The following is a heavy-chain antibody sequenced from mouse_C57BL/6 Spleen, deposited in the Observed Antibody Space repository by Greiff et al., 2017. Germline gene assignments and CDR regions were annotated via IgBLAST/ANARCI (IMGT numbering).Heavy chain of an antibody. CDR1: GYTFTEYT. D-gene: IGHD2-5*01. V-gene: IGHV1-62-2*01. CDR3: ARHEKEGDSTVYAMNY. Sequence: QVQLQQSGAELVKPGASVKLSCKASGYTFTEYTIHWVKQRFGQGLEWMGWFYPGSGRMKYNEIFKDKATLTADKSSSTVYMERSRLSSEDSAVYFGARHEKEGDSTVYAMNYWAQGTSVTVSS. CDR2: FYPGSGRM. J-gene: IGHJ4*01.